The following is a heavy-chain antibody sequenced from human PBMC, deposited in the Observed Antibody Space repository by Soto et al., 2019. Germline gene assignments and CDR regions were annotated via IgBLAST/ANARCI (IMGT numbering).Heavy chain of an antibody. D-gene: IGHD6-13*01. J-gene: IGHJ4*02. CDR2: INHSGST. CDR1: GGSFSGYY. CDR3: ATYSSSWYVLDY. V-gene: IGHV4-34*01. Sequence: QVQLQQWGAGLLKPSETLSLTCAVYGGSFSGYYWSWIRQPPGKGLEWIGEINHSGSTNYNPSLKSRVTISVDTSKNQFSLKLSSVTAADTAVYYCATYSSSWYVLDYWGQGTLVTVSS.